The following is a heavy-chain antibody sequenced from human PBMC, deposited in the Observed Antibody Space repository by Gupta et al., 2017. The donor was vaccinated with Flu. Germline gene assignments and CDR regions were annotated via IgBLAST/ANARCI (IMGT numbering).Heavy chain of an antibody. Sequence: QVQLVESGGGVVQPGRSLRLSCEASGFTFSNYGIHWVRQAPGKGLEWVAVISDDGNNKYYSDSGKGRLTISRDNSKNTAYREVDSLRPEDRAVYYCARDACKSGWYCYFYGMDVWGQGTTVTVSS. V-gene: IGHV3-30*03. D-gene: IGHD6-19*01. CDR3: ARDACKSGWYCYFYGMDV. J-gene: IGHJ6*02. CDR2: ISDDGNNK. CDR1: GFTFSNYG.